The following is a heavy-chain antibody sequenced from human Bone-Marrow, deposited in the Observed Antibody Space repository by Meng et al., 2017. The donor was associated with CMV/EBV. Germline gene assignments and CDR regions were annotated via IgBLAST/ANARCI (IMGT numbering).Heavy chain of an antibody. CDR3: ARGVESSSWYYSRLDLYGMDV. V-gene: IGHV1-18*01. CDR1: GYTFTSYG. CDR2: ISAYNGNT. D-gene: IGHD6-13*01. J-gene: IGHJ6*02. Sequence: ASVKVSCKASGYTFTSYGISWVRQAPGQGLEWMGWISAYNGNTNYAQKLQGRVTMTTDTSTSTAYMELRSLRSDDTAVYYCARGVESSSWYYSRLDLYGMDVWGQGTTVTVSS.